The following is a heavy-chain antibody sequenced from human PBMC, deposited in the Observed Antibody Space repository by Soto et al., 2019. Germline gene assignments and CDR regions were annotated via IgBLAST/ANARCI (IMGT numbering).Heavy chain of an antibody. CDR3: ARDWGSNDWYNWFDP. Sequence: QVQLVESGGGVVQPGRSLRLSCAVSGFTINNYGMHWIRQAPGKGLEWVAMLSHNGRNTFYGDSVRGRFTVSRDESKNTLYVEMNSLRPEDTAMYYCARDWGSNDWYNWFDPWGQGTLVTVSS. D-gene: IGHD2-21*01. CDR1: GFTINNYG. J-gene: IGHJ5*02. CDR2: LSHNGRNT. V-gene: IGHV3-30*03.